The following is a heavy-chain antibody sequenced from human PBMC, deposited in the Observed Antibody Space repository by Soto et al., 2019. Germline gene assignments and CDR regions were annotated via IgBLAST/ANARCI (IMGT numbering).Heavy chain of an antibody. Sequence: QVQLQESGPGLVKPSQTLSLTCTVSGDSISSGGYYWSWIRQHPGKGLEWIGYIFYTGSTHYNPSLKSRLSISVDTSKNQFSLKLTSETAADTAIYYCARDRVRRDNKPYGMDVWGQGTTVTVSS. CDR1: GDSISSGGYY. CDR2: IFYTGST. CDR3: ARDRVRRDNKPYGMDV. J-gene: IGHJ6*02. V-gene: IGHV4-31*03. D-gene: IGHD2-21*01.